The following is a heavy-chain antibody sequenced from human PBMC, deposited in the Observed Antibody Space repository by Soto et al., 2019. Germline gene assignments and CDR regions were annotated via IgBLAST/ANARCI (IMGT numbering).Heavy chain of an antibody. D-gene: IGHD7-27*01. CDR2: IYYTGST. CDR1: GGSISSYY. J-gene: IGHJ4*02. Sequence: QVQLQESGPGLVKPSETLSLTCTVSGGSISSYYWSWIRQPPGKGLEYIGYIYYTGSTNYNPSLKSRVTISLDTSKNQFSLNLSSVTAADTAVYYYARHNLGLDYWGQGALVTVSS. V-gene: IGHV4-59*08. CDR3: ARHNLGLDY.